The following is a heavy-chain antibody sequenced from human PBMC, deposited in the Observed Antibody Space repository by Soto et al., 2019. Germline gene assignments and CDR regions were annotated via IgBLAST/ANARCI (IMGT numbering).Heavy chain of an antibody. CDR3: AADEPSRYYGMDV. J-gene: IGHJ6*02. CDR1: GFTFPSCA. D-gene: IGHD2-2*01. V-gene: IGHV1-58*01. Sequence: SVKVSCKASGFTFPSCAVHWVRQARGQRLERIGWIVVGSGNTNYAQKFQERVTITRDMSTSTAYMELSSLRSEDTAVYYCAADEPSRYYGMDVWGQGTTVTVSS. CDR2: IVVGSGNT.